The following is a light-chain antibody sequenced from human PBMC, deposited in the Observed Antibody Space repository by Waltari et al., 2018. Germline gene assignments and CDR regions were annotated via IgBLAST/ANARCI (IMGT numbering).Light chain of an antibody. CDR2: KAS. V-gene: IGKV1-5*03. CDR1: QSISKW. J-gene: IGKJ1*01. Sequence: DIQMTQSPSTLSASVGDRVIFSCRASQSISKWLAWYQQKPGKAPKLLIYKASTLESGVPSRFSGSGSGTDFSLTISRLESEDFAVYYCQKYGTLPATFGQGTKVQIK. CDR3: QKYGTLPAT.